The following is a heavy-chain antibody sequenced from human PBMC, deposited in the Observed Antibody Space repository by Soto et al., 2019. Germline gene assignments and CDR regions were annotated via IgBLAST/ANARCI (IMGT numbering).Heavy chain of an antibody. CDR3: ARARRDFWSGYYYYYYGMDV. J-gene: IGHJ6*02. CDR1: GGSFSGYY. Sequence: KTSETLSLTCAVYGGSFSGYYWSWIRQPPGKGLEWIGEINHSGSTNYNPSLKSRVTISVDTSKNQFSLKLSSVTAADTAVYYCARARRDFWSGYYYYYYGMDVWGQGTTVTVSS. V-gene: IGHV4-34*01. D-gene: IGHD3-3*01. CDR2: INHSGST.